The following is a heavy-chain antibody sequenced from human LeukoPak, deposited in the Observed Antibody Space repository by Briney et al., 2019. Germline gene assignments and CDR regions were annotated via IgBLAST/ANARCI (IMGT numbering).Heavy chain of an antibody. D-gene: IGHD6-19*01. V-gene: IGHV7-4-1*02. Sequence: GASVNVSCKASGYTFTGHAMNWVRQAPGQGPEWMGYINTKTGNPTCAQGFTGRFVFSLDTSVSTAYLQISSLKPEDTGVYYCAKGGWVAVTGMDSWGQGTLVTVSS. CDR2: INTKTGNP. CDR3: AKGGWVAVTGMDS. CDR1: GYTFTGHA. J-gene: IGHJ4*02.